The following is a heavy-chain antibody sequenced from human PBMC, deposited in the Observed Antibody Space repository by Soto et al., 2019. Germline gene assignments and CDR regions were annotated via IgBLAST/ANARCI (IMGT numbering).Heavy chain of an antibody. D-gene: IGHD6-19*01. Sequence: EVQLVESGGGLVQPGGSLRLSCAASGFTFSRYCMNWVRQAPGKGLEWVANINQDGSERYYVDSVKGRFTISANNAKNALFLQMHRLRGKETAVDYGARVYFRASGLIDSSGQGTLVT. CDR3: ARVYFRASGLIDS. J-gene: IGHJ4*02. CDR1: GFTFSRYC. V-gene: IGHV3-7*04. CDR2: INQDGSER.